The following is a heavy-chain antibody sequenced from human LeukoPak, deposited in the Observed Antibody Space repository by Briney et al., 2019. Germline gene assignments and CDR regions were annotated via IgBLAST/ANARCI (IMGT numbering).Heavy chain of an antibody. D-gene: IGHD6-6*01. CDR3: TTDQYSGTMTFDY. J-gene: IGHJ4*02. CDR2: IKSKTDGGTT. CDR1: GVTFNNAW. Sequence: KAGGSLRLSCAASGVTFNNAWMSRVRQAPGKGLEWVGRIKSKTDGGTTDYAAPVKGRYTISRDDSKNTLYLRMNSLKREDTAVYYCTTDQYSGTMTFDYWGQGTLVTVSS. V-gene: IGHV3-15*01.